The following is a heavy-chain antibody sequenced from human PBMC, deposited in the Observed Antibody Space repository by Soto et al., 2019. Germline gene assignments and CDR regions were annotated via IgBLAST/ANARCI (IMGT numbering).Heavy chain of an antibody. D-gene: IGHD3-9*01. CDR2: ISGSGGST. J-gene: IGHJ4*02. Sequence: GGSLRLSCAASGFTFSSYAMSWVRQAPGKGLEWVSAISGSGGSTYYADSVKGRFTISRDNSKNTLYLQMNSLRAEDTAVYYCANQGHFDWLPTPDYWGQGTLVTVSS. V-gene: IGHV3-23*01. CDR3: ANQGHFDWLPTPDY. CDR1: GFTFSSYA.